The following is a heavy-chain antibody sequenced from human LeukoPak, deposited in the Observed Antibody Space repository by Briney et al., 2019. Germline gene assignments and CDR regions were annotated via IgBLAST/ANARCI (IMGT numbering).Heavy chain of an antibody. CDR2: ISFHGTNE. J-gene: IGHJ1*01. CDR1: GFNFSAYG. CDR3: AKGRRGSSYVHYFDT. Sequence: GGSLRLSCTASGFNFSAYGMHWVRQAPGKGLDWVAVISFHGTNEYYADSVKGRFTISRDNSNNTLYLQMNSVRAEDTAVYYCAKGRRGSSYVHYFDTWGQGTLVTVSS. D-gene: IGHD3-22*01. V-gene: IGHV3-30*18.